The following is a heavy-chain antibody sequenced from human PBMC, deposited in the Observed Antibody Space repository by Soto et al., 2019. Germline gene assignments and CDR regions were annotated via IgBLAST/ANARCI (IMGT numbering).Heavy chain of an antibody. Sequence: EVQLVESGGGLVKPGGSLRLSCAAFGFTFSSYTMNWVRQAPGKGLEWISFISGAGDTTYYADSVKGRFIISRDNSKNTLYLQMNSLRAEDTALYYCAKSFTQSNVWRAYRHKTHFDYWGQGALVTVTS. CDR3: AKSFTQSNVWRAYRHKTHFDY. J-gene: IGHJ4*02. CDR2: ISGAGDTT. V-gene: IGHV3-23*04. CDR1: GFTFSSYT. D-gene: IGHD3-16*02.